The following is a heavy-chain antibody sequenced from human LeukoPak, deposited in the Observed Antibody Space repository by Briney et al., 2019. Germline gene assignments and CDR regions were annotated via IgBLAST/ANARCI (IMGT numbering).Heavy chain of an antibody. J-gene: IGHJ4*02. CDR2: IYYTGST. D-gene: IGHD3-3*01. V-gene: IGHV4-59*01. Sequence: SETLSLTCTVSGASINTYYWSWIRQPPGKGLEWIGYIYYTGSTNYNPSLRSRLTISVDTSKRQFSLKLTSVTAADTAVYYCARVRFPEWLSSYYFDYWGQGALVTVSS. CDR1: GASINTYY. CDR3: ARVRFPEWLSSYYFDY.